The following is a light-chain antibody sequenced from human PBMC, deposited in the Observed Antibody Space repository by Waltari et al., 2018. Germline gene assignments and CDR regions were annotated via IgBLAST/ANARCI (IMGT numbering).Light chain of an antibody. CDR3: CSYAGSYTWV. CDR1: SSDAGNYNL. Sequence: QSALTQPASVSGSPGQSLTISCPGTSSDAGNYNLVSWYQQYPGKAPKVMIYDDNRRPSGVSDRFSGSKSGNTASLTISGVQAEDEADYYCCSYAGSYTWVFGGGTKLTVL. CDR2: DDN. V-gene: IGLV2-23*01. J-gene: IGLJ3*02.